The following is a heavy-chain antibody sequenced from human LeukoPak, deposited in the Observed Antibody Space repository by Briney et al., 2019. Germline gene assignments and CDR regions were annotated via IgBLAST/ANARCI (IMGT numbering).Heavy chain of an antibody. V-gene: IGHV3-48*03. CDR3: TREKGDGWSPVNY. J-gene: IGHJ4*02. Sequence: PGGSLRLSCAASGFTFSSYEMNWVRQAPGKGLEWVSYISSSGSTIYYADSVKGRFTISRDNAKSSLYLQMNSLRVEDMAVYYCTREKGDGWSPVNYWGRGTLVTVSS. CDR1: GFTFSSYE. CDR2: ISSSGSTI. D-gene: IGHD6-19*01.